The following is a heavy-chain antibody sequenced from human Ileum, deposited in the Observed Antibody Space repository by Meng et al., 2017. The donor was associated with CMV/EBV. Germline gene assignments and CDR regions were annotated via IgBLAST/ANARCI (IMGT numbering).Heavy chain of an antibody. CDR2: ITHSRSI. V-gene: IGHV4-30-2*01. CDR1: GDSVSGGGYS. J-gene: IGHJ4*02. CDR3: ARERALNFDY. Sequence: LTCAVSGDSVSGGGYSWSWIRQPPGKGLEWIAYITHSRSINYNPSLKSRVTISLDKSKNQFSLNLSSATAADTAVYYCARERALNFDYWGQGTLVTVSS.